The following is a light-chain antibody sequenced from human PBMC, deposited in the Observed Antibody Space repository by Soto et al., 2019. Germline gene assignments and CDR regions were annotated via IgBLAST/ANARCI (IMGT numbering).Light chain of an antibody. CDR3: QAYDYSLTASV. J-gene: IGLJ3*02. V-gene: IGLV2-8*01. Sequence: QSALTQPPSASGFLGQSVTISCTGTSSDVGYYDYVSWYQQHPGKAPKLVIYEVTKRPSGVPDRVSASKSGNTASLTVSGLRAEDEADYYCQAYDYSLTASVFGGGTKLTVL. CDR2: EVT. CDR1: SSDVGYYDY.